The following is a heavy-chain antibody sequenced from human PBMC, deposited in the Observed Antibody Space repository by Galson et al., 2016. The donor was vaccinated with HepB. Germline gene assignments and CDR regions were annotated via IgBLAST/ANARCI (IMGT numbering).Heavy chain of an antibody. CDR2: INADGSWR. V-gene: IGHV3-7*01. CDR1: GLTFSGFA. Sequence: SLRLSCAASGLTFSGFAMTWVRQTPEKGLEWVADINADGSWRAYMDSVKGRFTISRDNVNNLLYLQMSGQRVEDTALYFCARDPAFGALDYWGQGALVTASS. J-gene: IGHJ4*02. CDR3: ARDPAFGALDY. D-gene: IGHD3-10*01.